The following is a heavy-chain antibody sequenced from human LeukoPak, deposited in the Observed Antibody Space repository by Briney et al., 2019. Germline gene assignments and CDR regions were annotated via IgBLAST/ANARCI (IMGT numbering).Heavy chain of an antibody. J-gene: IGHJ4*02. CDR2: ISGSGGST. D-gene: IGHD2-2*01. CDR1: AFIFSGHW. Sequence: GGSLRLSCEGSAFIFSGHWMNWVRQTPGKGLEWVSAISGSGGSTYHADSVKGRFTISRDNSKNTLYLQMNNLRAEDTAVYYCAKSSSYGPDYFDYWGQGTLVTVSS. CDR3: AKSSSYGPDYFDY. V-gene: IGHV3-23*01.